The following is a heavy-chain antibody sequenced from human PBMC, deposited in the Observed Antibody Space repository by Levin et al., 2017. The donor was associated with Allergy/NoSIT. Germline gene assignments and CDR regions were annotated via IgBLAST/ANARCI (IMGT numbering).Heavy chain of an antibody. D-gene: IGHD6-19*01. CDR3: VRDQDNTGLSWPDP. CDR2: IAYDGGRE. CDR1: GFAFSSYG. J-gene: IGHJ5*02. Sequence: GGSLRLSCAVSGFAFSSYGIHWVRHAPGKGLEWVAHIAYDGGRESYGDSVKGRFTISRDNSKNTLYLQMNDLSAEDTGVYYCVRDQDNTGLSWPDPWGQGSLVTVSS. V-gene: IGHV3-30*03.